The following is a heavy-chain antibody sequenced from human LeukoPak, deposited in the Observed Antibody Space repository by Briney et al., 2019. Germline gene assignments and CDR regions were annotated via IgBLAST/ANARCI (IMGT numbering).Heavy chain of an antibody. J-gene: IGHJ5*02. D-gene: IGHD3-22*01. CDR1: GGSISSHY. Sequence: SETLSLTCTVSGGSISSHYWSWIRQPPGKGLEWIGYIYYSGSTNYNPSLKSRVTISVDTSKNQFSLKLSSVTAADTAVYYCARGITMIVGAFDPWGQGTLVTVSS. CDR2: IYYSGST. CDR3: ARGITMIVGAFDP. V-gene: IGHV4-59*11.